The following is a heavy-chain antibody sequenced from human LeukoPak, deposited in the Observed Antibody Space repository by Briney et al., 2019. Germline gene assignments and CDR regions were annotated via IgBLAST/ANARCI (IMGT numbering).Heavy chain of an antibody. CDR1: GGTFSSYA. Sequence: SVKVSCKASGGTFSSYAISWVRQAPGQGLEWMGGIIPIFGTANYAQKFQGRVTITTDESRSTAYMELSSLRSEDTAVYYCARDIVVVPAASGWFDPWGQGTLVTVSS. J-gene: IGHJ5*02. CDR3: ARDIVVVPAASGWFDP. CDR2: IIPIFGTA. V-gene: IGHV1-69*05. D-gene: IGHD2-2*01.